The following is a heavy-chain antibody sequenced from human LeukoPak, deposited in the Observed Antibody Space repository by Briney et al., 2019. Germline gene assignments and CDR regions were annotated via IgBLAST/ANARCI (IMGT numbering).Heavy chain of an antibody. V-gene: IGHV3-7*01. D-gene: IGHD2-2*01. CDR3: ARADIVVVPAAIGLADYYGMDV. Sequence: GGSLRLSCAASGFTFSSYWMSWVRQAPGKGLEWVANIKQDGSEKYYVDSVKGRFTISRDNAKNTLYLQMNSLRAEDTAVYYCARADIVVVPAAIGLADYYGMDVWGQGTTVTVSS. J-gene: IGHJ6*02. CDR2: IKQDGSEK. CDR1: GFTFSSYW.